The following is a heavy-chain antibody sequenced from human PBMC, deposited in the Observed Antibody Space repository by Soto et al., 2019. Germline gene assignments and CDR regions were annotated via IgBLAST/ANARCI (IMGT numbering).Heavy chain of an antibody. Sequence: GASVKVSCAASGFTFSSYSMNWVRQAPGKGLEWVSSISSSSSYIYYADSVKGRFTISRDNAKNSLYLQMNSLRAEDTAVYYCARGGGTGWFDPWGQGTLVTVSS. V-gene: IGHV3-21*01. CDR3: ARGGGTGWFDP. D-gene: IGHD2-15*01. J-gene: IGHJ5*02. CDR2: ISSSSSYI. CDR1: GFTFSSYS.